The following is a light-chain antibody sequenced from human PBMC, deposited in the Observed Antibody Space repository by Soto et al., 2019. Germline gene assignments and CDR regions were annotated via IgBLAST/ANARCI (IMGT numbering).Light chain of an antibody. CDR2: EGS. Sequence: QSALTHPASVSGHPGQSITISCTGTSSDVGSYNLVSWYQQHPGKAPKLMIYEGSKRPSGVSNRFSGSKSGNTASLTISGLQAEDEADYYCCSYAGSSTPVVFGGGTQLTVL. CDR3: CSYAGSSTPVV. V-gene: IGLV2-23*01. CDR1: SSDVGSYNL. J-gene: IGLJ2*01.